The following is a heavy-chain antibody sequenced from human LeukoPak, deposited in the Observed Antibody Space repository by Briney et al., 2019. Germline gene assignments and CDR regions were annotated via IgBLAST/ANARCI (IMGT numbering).Heavy chain of an antibody. D-gene: IGHD1-26*01. CDR2: IRQDGGLK. V-gene: IGHV3-7*01. Sequence: GGSLRLSCAASGFTVSAYAMAWVRQAPGKGLEWVANIRQDGGLKHYVDSVKGRFTISRDNAENSLYLQMNSLRAEDTAVYYCAREIVGAIKSYFDYWGQGTLVTASS. CDR1: GFTVSAYA. CDR3: AREIVGAIKSYFDY. J-gene: IGHJ4*02.